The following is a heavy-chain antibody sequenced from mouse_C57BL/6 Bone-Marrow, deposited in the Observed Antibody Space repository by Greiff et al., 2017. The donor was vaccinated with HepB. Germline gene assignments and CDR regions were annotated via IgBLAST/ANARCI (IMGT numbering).Heavy chain of an antibody. D-gene: IGHD1-1*01. CDR1: GFTFSSYA. CDR2: ISDGGSYT. CDR3: ARGFITTVVATDY. Sequence: EVKVVESGGGLVKPGGSLKLSCAASGFTFSSYAMSWVRQTPEKRLEWVATISDGGSYTYYPDNVKGRFTISRDNAKNNLYLQMSHLKSEDTAMYYCARGFITTVVATDYWGQGTTLTVSS. V-gene: IGHV5-4*03. J-gene: IGHJ2*01.